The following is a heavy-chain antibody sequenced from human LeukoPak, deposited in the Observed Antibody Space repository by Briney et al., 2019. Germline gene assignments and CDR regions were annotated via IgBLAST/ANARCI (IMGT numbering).Heavy chain of an antibody. D-gene: IGHD3-9*01. Sequence: GGSLRLSCEASGFTFTTYSMTWVRQAPGKGLEWVSIISSGSSAIFSADALKGRFTISRDNAKNSLYLQMNSLRAEDTALYYCASKRGRYYDILTGPYYFDYWGQGTLVTVSS. V-gene: IGHV3-21*04. CDR1: GFTFTTYS. CDR2: ISSGSSAI. CDR3: ASKRGRYYDILTGPYYFDY. J-gene: IGHJ4*02.